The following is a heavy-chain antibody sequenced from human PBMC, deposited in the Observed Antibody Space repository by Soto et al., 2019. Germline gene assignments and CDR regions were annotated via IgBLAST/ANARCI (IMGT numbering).Heavy chain of an antibody. Sequence: SVKVSCKASGGTFSSYAISWVRQAPGQGLEWMGRIIPFIGTANYAQKFQGRVTITADESTSTAYMELTSLRSEDTAVYYCARVAMTTVTASYYYGMDVWGQGTTVTVYS. D-gene: IGHD4-4*01. CDR3: ARVAMTTVTASYYYGMDV. V-gene: IGHV1-69*11. CDR1: GGTFSSYA. CDR2: IIPFIGTA. J-gene: IGHJ6*02.